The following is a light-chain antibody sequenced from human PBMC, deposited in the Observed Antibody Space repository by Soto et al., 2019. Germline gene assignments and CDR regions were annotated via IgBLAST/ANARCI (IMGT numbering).Light chain of an antibody. CDR1: SGHSSYI. Sequence: QLVLTQSSSASASLGSSVRLTCSLSSGHSSYIIAWHQHQPGKAPQYLMKLEGSGAYNKGSGVPDRFSGSSSGADRYLTISNLHFEDEANYYCETWDRNSWVFGGGTKVTVL. V-gene: IGLV4-60*02. CDR2: LEGSGAY. J-gene: IGLJ3*02. CDR3: ETWDRNSWV.